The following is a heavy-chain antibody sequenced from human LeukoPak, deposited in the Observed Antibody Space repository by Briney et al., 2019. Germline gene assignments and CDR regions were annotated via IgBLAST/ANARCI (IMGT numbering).Heavy chain of an antibody. CDR1: GYSFTSYW. CDR2: IYPWDSDT. D-gene: IGHD3-10*01. J-gene: IGHJ4*02. Sequence: GESLKISCKGSGYSFTSYWIGWVRQMPGKGLGWEWIIYPWDSDTRYSPSFQGQVTISADKSISTAYLQWSSLKASDTAMYYCARRYYYGSGSYYFDYWGQGTLVTVSS. CDR3: ARRYYYGSGSYYFDY. V-gene: IGHV5-51*01.